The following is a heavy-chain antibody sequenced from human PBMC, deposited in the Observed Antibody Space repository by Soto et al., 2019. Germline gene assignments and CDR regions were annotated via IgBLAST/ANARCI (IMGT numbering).Heavy chain of an antibody. CDR1: GFSFSTSS. Sequence: PGGSLRLSCAASGFSFSTSSMAWVRQPPGKGLEWVSAISPSASDTLYADSVKGRFAISRDNSQNTLFLQMTSLRADDTAVYYCAKGGYTFAYEWGQEALLTVSS. CDR2: ISPSASDT. CDR3: AKGGYTFAYE. V-gene: IGHV3-23*01. D-gene: IGHD3-22*01. J-gene: IGHJ4*02.